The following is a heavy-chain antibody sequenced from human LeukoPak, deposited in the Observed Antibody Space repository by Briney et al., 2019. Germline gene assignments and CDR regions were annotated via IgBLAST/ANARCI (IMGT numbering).Heavy chain of an antibody. D-gene: IGHD1-26*01. Sequence: GASVKISCKACGYTFTDYYIHWVRQAPGQGLEWMGWIYPNSGGTNYAQNFQGRVTMTRDTYITTAYMDLSRLRLDDTAVYYCAVGRRTDFDYWGQGTLVTVSS. CDR3: AVGRRTDFDY. J-gene: IGHJ4*02. CDR1: GYTFTDYY. V-gene: IGHV1-2*02. CDR2: IYPNSGGT.